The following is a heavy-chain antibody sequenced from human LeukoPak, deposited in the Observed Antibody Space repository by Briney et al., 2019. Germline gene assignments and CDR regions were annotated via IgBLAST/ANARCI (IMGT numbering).Heavy chain of an antibody. V-gene: IGHV3-9*01. J-gene: IGHJ4*02. CDR1: GFTFDDYA. CDR2: ISWNSGSV. CDR3: AKWRGVYYDSSGYYDY. Sequence: GGSLRLSCAASGFTFDDYAMHWVRQAPGKGLEWVSGISWNSGSVGYADSVEGRFTISRDNAKNSLYLQMNSLRAEDTALYYCAKWRGVYYDSSGYYDYWGQGTLVTVSS. D-gene: IGHD3-22*01.